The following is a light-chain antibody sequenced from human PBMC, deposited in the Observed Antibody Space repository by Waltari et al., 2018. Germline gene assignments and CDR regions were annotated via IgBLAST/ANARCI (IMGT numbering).Light chain of an antibody. Sequence: QTVVTQEPSLSVSPGGTVTLTCALSSGPVPSTSYATWYQQTPGPAPRTLVYQATSRSSGVPDRFSGSILGNKAALTITGAQADDESDYYCSLYTGSGIWVFGGGTKLTVL. J-gene: IGLJ3*02. V-gene: IGLV8-61*01. CDR1: SGPVPSTSY. CDR3: SLYTGSGIWV. CDR2: QAT.